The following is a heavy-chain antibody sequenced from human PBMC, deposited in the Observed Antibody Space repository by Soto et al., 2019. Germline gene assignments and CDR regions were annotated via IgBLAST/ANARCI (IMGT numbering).Heavy chain of an antibody. CDR2: IHHNGNS. V-gene: IGHV4-31*03. J-gene: IGHJ5*02. CDR3: ARVSATGTRWFDP. CDR1: GGYISSGAYY. Sequence: QVQLQESGPGLVKPSQTLSLTCTVSGGYISSGAYYWSWVRQPPGKGLEWIGYIHHNGNSYNNPSLKSRISISLDTSKNQFSLNLTSVTAADTAVYYCARVSATGTRWFDPWGQGTLVTVSS. D-gene: IGHD1-26*01.